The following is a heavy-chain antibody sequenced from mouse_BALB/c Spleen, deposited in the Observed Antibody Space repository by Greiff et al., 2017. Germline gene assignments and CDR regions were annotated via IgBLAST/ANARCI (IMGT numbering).Heavy chain of an antibody. J-gene: IGHJ2*01. V-gene: IGHV5-12-1*01. Sequence: EVHLVESGGGLVKPGGSLKLSCAASGFAFSSYDMSWVRQTPEKRLEWVAYISSGGGSTYYPDTVKGRFTISRDNAKNTLYLQMSSLKSEDTAMYYCARHEAGYFDYWGQGTTLTGSS. CDR2: ISSGGGST. CDR1: GFAFSSYD. CDR3: ARHEAGYFDY. D-gene: IGHD6-1*01.